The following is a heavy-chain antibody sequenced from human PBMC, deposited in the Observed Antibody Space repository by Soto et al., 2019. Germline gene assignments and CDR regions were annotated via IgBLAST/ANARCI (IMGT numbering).Heavy chain of an antibody. J-gene: IGHJ4*02. CDR1: GYTLSNYY. D-gene: IGHD6-19*01. Sequence: ASVKVSCKGSGYTLSNYYMHWVRQAPGQGLEWMGIIKTSDGSTTYAQRFQGRVTMTRDTSTSTVYMELSSLTSEDTAIYYCARASVSGRRFDSCAEVTPLTVPS. V-gene: IGHV1-46*03. CDR2: IKTSDGST. CDR3: ARASVSGRRFDS.